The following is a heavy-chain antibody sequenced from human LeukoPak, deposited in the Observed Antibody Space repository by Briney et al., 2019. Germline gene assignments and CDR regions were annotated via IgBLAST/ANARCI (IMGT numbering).Heavy chain of an antibody. D-gene: IGHD2-8*01. V-gene: IGHV4-31*03. CDR1: GGSLSSGGYY. Sequence: SQTLSLTCTVSGGSLSSGGYYWGWLRQHPGKGLEWIGYIYYSGSTYYNPSLKSRVTISVDTSKNQFSLKLSSVTAADRAVYYCARVGCTNGVCYTFDYWGQGTLVTVSS. J-gene: IGHJ4*02. CDR2: IYYSGST. CDR3: ARVGCTNGVCYTFDY.